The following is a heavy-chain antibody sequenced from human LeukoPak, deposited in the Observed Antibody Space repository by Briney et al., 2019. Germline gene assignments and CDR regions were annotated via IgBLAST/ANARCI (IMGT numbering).Heavy chain of an antibody. V-gene: IGHV3-23*01. CDR2: ISGSGGST. CDR3: AESGEADYYYYMDV. J-gene: IGHJ6*03. CDR1: GFTFSSYA. Sequence: GGSLRLSCAASGFTFSSYAMSWVRQAPGKGLEWVSAISGSGGSTYYADSVKGRFTISRDNSKNTLYLQMNSLRAEDTAVYYCAESGEADYYYYMDVWGKGTTVTVSS. D-gene: IGHD3-10*01.